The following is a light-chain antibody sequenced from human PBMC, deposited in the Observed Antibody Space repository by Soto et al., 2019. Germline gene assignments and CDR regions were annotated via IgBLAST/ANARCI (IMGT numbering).Light chain of an antibody. Sequence: QSVLTQPASVSGSPGQSITISCTGTSSDVGSYNLVSWYQQHPGKAPKLMIYEVTKRPSGVPNRLSGSKSGNTASLTISGLQAEDEADYYCCSYAGSSTNWVFGGGTKLTVL. V-gene: IGLV2-23*02. CDR1: SSDVGSYNL. J-gene: IGLJ3*02. CDR2: EVT. CDR3: CSYAGSSTNWV.